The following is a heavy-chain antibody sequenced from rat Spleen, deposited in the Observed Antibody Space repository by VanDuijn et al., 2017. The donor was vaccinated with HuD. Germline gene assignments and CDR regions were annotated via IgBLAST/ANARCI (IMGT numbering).Heavy chain of an antibody. V-gene: IGHV5-27*01. Sequence: EVQLVESGGGLVQPGGTLKLSCAASGFTFSNYYMAWVRQAPTKGLEWVAYISTGGGSTYYRDSVKGRFTISRDNAKSTLYLQMDNLRSEDTATYHCTTVHDNWFAYWGQGTLVTVSS. CDR2: ISTGGGST. CDR1: GFTFSNYY. CDR3: TTVHDNWFAY. J-gene: IGHJ3*01.